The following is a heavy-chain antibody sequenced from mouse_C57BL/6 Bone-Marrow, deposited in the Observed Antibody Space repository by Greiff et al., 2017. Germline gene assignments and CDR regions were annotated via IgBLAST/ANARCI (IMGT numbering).Heavy chain of an antibody. D-gene: IGHD2-4*01. CDR2: INPYNGGT. J-gene: IGHJ3*01. Sequence: EVQLQQSGPVLVKPGASVKMSCKASGYTFTDYYMNWVKQSHGKSLEWIGVINPYNGGTSYNQKFKGKATLTVDKSSSTAYMELNSLTSEDSAVYYCASDYDRFAYWGQGTLVTVSA. V-gene: IGHV1-19*01. CDR1: GYTFTDYY. CDR3: ASDYDRFAY.